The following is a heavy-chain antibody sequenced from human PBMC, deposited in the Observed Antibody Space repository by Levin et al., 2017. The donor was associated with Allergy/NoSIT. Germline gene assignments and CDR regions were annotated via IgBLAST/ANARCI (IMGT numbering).Heavy chain of an antibody. V-gene: IGHV3-74*01. D-gene: IGHD3-10*01. Sequence: GGSLRLSCAASGFTFSSYWMHWVRQAPGKGLVWVSRINSDGSSTSYADSVKGRFTISRDNAKNTLYLQMNSLRAEDTAVYYCARPRGSGYFDYWGQGTLVTVSS. CDR3: ARPRGSGYFDY. CDR1: GFTFSSYW. CDR2: INSDGSST. J-gene: IGHJ4*02.